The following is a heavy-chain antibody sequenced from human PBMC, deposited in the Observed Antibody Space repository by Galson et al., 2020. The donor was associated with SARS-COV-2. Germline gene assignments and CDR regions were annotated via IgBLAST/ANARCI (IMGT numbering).Heavy chain of an antibody. CDR1: GYTLTELS. CDR3: ATGVAVAGTIVDYYDYYGMDG. D-gene: IGHD6-19*01. J-gene: IGHJ6*02. CDR2: FDPEDGET. V-gene: IGHV1-24*01. Sequence: ASVKVSCKVSGYTLTELSMHWVRQAPGKGLEWMGGFDPEDGETIYAQKFQGRVTMTEDTSTDTAYMELSSLRSEDTAVYYCATGVAVAGTIVDYYDYYGMDGWGQVTTVTVSS.